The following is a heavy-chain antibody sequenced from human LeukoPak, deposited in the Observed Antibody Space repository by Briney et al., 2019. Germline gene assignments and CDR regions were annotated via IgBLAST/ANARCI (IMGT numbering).Heavy chain of an antibody. V-gene: IGHV3-7*03. CDR1: GFTFSSYW. D-gene: IGHD5-12*01. CDR2: INQDGSDT. Sequence: GGSLRLSCAVTGFTFSSYWMTWVRQAPGKGLEWVANINQDGSDTYSVDSVKGRFTISRDNATNSLYLETNSLRVEDTAVYYCATSGYSGYGIDFWGQGTLVAVSS. CDR3: ATSGYSGYGIDF. J-gene: IGHJ4*02.